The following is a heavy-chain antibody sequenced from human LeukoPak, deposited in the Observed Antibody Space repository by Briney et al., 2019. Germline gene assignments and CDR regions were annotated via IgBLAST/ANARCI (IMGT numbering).Heavy chain of an antibody. V-gene: IGHV4-34*01. Sequence: SETLSLTCAVYGGSFSGYYWSWIRQPPGKGLEWIGEINHSGSTNYNPSLKSRVTISVDTSRNQFSLKLSSVTAADTAVYYCARDAYGYNAGWYFDLWGRGTLVTDSS. CDR3: ARDAYGYNAGWYFDL. J-gene: IGHJ2*01. D-gene: IGHD5-12*01. CDR1: GGSFSGYY. CDR2: INHSGST.